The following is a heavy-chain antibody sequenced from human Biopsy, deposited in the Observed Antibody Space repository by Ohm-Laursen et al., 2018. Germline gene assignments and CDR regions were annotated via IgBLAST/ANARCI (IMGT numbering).Heavy chain of an antibody. CDR1: GGSIINNY. J-gene: IGHJ3*01. CDR3: ARDSGGMATILDAFDL. Sequence: GTLSLTCTVSGGSIINNYWSWIRQPPGKGLEWIGYIYFTGSTNYNPSLKSRVTISVDTSKNQFSLRLSSVTAADMAVYYCARDSGGMATILDAFDLWGQGTMVTVSP. D-gene: IGHD5-24*01. CDR2: IYFTGST. V-gene: IGHV4-59*01.